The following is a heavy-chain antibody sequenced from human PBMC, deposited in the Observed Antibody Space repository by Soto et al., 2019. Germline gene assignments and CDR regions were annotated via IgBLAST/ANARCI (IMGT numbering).Heavy chain of an antibody. CDR2: IYYSGST. D-gene: IGHD3-22*01. CDR3: ARDPYFDSSGYYSWFDP. Sequence: SETLSLTCTASGGSISSYYWSRIRQPPGKGLEWIGYIYYSGSTNYNPSPKSRVTISVDTSKNQFSLKLSFVTAADTAVYYCARDPYFDSSGYYSWFDPWGQGTLVTVSS. CDR1: GGSISSYY. V-gene: IGHV4-59*01. J-gene: IGHJ5*02.